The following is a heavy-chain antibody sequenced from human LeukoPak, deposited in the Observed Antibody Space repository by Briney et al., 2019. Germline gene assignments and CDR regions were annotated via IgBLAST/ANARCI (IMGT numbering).Heavy chain of an antibody. Sequence: SETLSLTCIVSGGSITNYYWSWIRQPPGKRLEWIGHIYYSGSTNYNPSLKSRVTISVDTSKNQFSLQLSSVTAADTAVYYCASRSSIWSGYQDTLYYFDSWGQGTLVTVSS. J-gene: IGHJ4*02. V-gene: IGHV4-59*01. D-gene: IGHD3-3*01. CDR1: GGSITNYY. CDR3: ASRSSIWSGYQDTLYYFDS. CDR2: IYYSGST.